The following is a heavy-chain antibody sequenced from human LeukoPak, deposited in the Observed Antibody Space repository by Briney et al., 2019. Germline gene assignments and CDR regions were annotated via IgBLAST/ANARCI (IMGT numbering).Heavy chain of an antibody. Sequence: SETLSLTCTVSGGSISSYYWSWIRQPPGKGLEWIGYIHYSGSTNYNPSLEGRVTISLDTSKNQFSLNLSSVIATDTAVYYCARNEIVAEIFDYWGQGTLVTVSS. CDR2: IHYSGST. V-gene: IGHV4-59*01. D-gene: IGHD5-12*01. J-gene: IGHJ4*02. CDR3: ARNEIVAEIFDY. CDR1: GGSISSYY.